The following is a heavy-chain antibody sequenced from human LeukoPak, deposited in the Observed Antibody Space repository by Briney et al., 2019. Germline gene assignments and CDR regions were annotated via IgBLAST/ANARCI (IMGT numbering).Heavy chain of an antibody. D-gene: IGHD6-13*01. Sequence: SETLSLTCAVYGGSFSGYYWSWIRQPPGKGLECIGEINHSGSTNYNPSLKSRVTISVDTSKNQFSLKLSSVTAADTAVYYCARGWYSDWFDPWGQGTLVTVSS. CDR3: ARGWYSDWFDP. CDR1: GGSFSGYY. CDR2: INHSGST. V-gene: IGHV4-34*01. J-gene: IGHJ5*02.